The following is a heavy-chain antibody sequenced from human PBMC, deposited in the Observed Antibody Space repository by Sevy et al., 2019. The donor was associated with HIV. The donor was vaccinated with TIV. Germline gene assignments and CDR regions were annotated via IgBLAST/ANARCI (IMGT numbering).Heavy chain of an antibody. J-gene: IGHJ4*02. D-gene: IGHD5-18*01. CDR1: GYSFTSYW. CDR3: ARLADVDTAMVTDFYFDY. V-gene: IGHV5-51*01. Sequence: GESLKISCKGSGYSFTSYWIGWVRQMPGKGLEWMGIIYPGDSDTRYSPSFQGQVPISADRSFSTADLQWSSLKASDTAMYYCARLADVDTAMVTDFYFDYWGQGTLVTVSS. CDR2: IYPGDSDT.